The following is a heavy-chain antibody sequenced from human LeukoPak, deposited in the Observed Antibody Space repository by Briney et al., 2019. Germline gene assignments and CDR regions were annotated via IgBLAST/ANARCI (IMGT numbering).Heavy chain of an antibody. D-gene: IGHD3-16*01. Sequence: NTGGSLRLSCAASGFTFSTYNMNWVPQAPGRGLEWVSFISGGSTYMYYADSVKGRFTISRDNAKNSLYLQMNSLRPDDTAVYYCARDLASGDYWGQGTLVTVSS. V-gene: IGHV3-21*01. CDR2: ISGGSTYM. CDR1: GFTFSTYN. J-gene: IGHJ4*02. CDR3: ARDLASGDY.